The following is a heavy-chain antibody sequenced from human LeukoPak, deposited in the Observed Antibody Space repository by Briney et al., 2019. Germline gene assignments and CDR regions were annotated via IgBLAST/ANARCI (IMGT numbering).Heavy chain of an antibody. D-gene: IGHD2-2*01. Sequence: GGSLRLSCAASGFTFDDYAMHWVRQVPGKGLEWVAIIWYDGSDKYYGDSVKGRFTVSRDNSKNTLYLQMNSLRAEDTAVYYCARGVDGYAFDIWGQGTMVTVSS. CDR2: IWYDGSDK. CDR3: ARGVDGYAFDI. J-gene: IGHJ3*02. CDR1: GFTFDDYA. V-gene: IGHV3-33*08.